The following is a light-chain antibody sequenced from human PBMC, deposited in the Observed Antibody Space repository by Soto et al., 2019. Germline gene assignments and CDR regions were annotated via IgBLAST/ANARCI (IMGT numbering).Light chain of an antibody. V-gene: IGLV2-14*01. CDR3: SSYTSSRSLEGV. Sequence: QSALTQPASVSGSPGQSITISCTGTSSDVGGYNYVSWYQQHPGKAPKLIISEVSNRPSGVSNRFSGSKSGNTASLTISGLQAEDEADYYCSSYTSSRSLEGVFGTGTQLTVL. CDR2: EVS. J-gene: IGLJ1*01. CDR1: SSDVGGYNY.